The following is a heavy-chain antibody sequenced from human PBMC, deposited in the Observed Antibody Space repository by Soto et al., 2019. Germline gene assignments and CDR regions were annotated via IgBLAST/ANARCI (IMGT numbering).Heavy chain of an antibody. Sequence: EEQLVESGGGLVQPGGSLTLSCAASGFTFTDYYMEWVRQAPGKGLEWVARSRNKAKSYTTDYAASVKGRFTISRDLSKNSLYLQMNSLKTEDTAVYYCSRLEGGWGQGTLVTVSS. J-gene: IGHJ4*02. CDR1: GFTFTDYY. D-gene: IGHD3-3*01. CDR2: SRNKAKSYTT. CDR3: SRLEGG. V-gene: IGHV3-72*01.